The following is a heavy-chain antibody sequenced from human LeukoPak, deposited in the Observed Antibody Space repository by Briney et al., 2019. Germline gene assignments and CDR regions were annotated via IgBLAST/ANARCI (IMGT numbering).Heavy chain of an antibody. CDR3: AHRRSGFFNILAGRIDAFDI. D-gene: IGHD3-9*01. Sequence: SGPTLVKPTQTLTLTCTLSGVSLTISGVGVGWIRQPPGKALEWLALIYWDDDQRYRPSLKTRLTITKDTSKNQVVLTLTNMDLSDTGTYYCAHRRSGFFNILAGRIDAFDIWGQGAMVTVSS. CDR2: IYWDDDQ. V-gene: IGHV2-5*02. CDR1: GVSLTISGVG. J-gene: IGHJ3*02.